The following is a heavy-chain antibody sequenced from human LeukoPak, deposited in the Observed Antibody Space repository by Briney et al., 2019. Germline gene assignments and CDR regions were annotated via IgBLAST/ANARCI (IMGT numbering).Heavy chain of an antibody. D-gene: IGHD6-19*01. V-gene: IGHV4-39*07. CDR3: ARARTYSSGWYGYFDY. CDR1: GGSISSSSYY. J-gene: IGHJ4*02. CDR2: IYYSGST. Sequence: SETLSLTCTVSGGSISSSSYYWGWIRQPPGKGLEWIGSIYYSGSTYYNPSLKSRVTISVDTSKNQFSLKLSSVTAADTAVYYCARARTYSSGWYGYFDYWGQGTLVTVSS.